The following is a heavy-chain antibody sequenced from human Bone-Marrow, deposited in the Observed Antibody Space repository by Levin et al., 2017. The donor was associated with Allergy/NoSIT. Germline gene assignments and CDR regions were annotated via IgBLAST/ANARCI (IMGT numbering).Heavy chain of an antibody. J-gene: IGHJ4*02. CDR1: GGTFSSYA. CDR3: ARDPFKLWFGELLETYYFDY. V-gene: IGHV1-69*04. D-gene: IGHD3-10*01. Sequence: GASVKVSCKASGGTFSSYAISWVRQAPGQGLEWMGRIIPILGIANYAQKFQGRVTITADKSTSTAYMELSSLRSEDTAVYYCARDPFKLWFGELLETYYFDYWGQGTLVTVSS. CDR2: IIPILGIA.